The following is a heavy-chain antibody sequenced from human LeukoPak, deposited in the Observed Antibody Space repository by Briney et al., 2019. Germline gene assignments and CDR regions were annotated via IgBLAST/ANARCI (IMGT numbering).Heavy chain of an antibody. D-gene: IGHD3-16*02. CDR1: GGSISSYY. Sequence: SETLSLTCTVSGGSISSYYWSWIRQPPGKGLEWIGYIYYSGSTNYNPSLKSRVTISVDTSKNQFSLKLSSVTAADTAVYYCARVMITFGGVIVSDAFDIWGQGTMVTVSS. CDR3: ARVMITFGGVIVSDAFDI. J-gene: IGHJ3*02. V-gene: IGHV4-59*01. CDR2: IYYSGST.